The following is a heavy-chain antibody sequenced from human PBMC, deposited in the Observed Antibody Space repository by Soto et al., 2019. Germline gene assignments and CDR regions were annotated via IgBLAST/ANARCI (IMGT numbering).Heavy chain of an antibody. CDR2: IHHGGST. Sequence: PSETLSLTCTVSGGSISSDENFWNWIRQPPGKGLEWIGYIHHGGSTYYNPSLKSRLTISVDTSKNQISLKLNSVTAADTAVYYCARDTGTYPYYFDYWGQGTLVTVSS. CDR1: GGSISSDENF. V-gene: IGHV4-30-4*01. D-gene: IGHD1-26*01. CDR3: ARDTGTYPYYFDY. J-gene: IGHJ4*02.